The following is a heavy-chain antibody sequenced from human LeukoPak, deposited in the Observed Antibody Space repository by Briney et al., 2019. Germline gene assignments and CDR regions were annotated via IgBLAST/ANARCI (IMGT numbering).Heavy chain of an antibody. CDR3: AKDWAGNGGFDY. J-gene: IGHJ4*01. V-gene: IGHV3-30*18. CDR1: GFIFSTSA. Sequence: SARTLRLSCAASGFIFSTSAMLRDRQAPGKGLEWVAVISYDGSKKYYAESVRGRFTIYRANSKNTPYLQVNSLRAEDTAVYYFAKDWAGNGGFDYWGQAWLVTVSA. D-gene: IGHD4-23*01. CDR2: ISYDGSKK.